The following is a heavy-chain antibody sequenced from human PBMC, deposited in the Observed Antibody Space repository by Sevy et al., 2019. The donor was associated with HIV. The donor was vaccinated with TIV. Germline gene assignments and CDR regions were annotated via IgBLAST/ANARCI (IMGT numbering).Heavy chain of an antibody. D-gene: IGHD4-17*01. CDR3: ARDSDYGGNGAYDI. V-gene: IGHV1-8*03. CDR2: MNPNSGNT. CDR1: GYTFTSRD. J-gene: IGHJ3*02. Sequence: ASVKVSCKASGYTFTSRDINWVRQATGQGLEWMGWMNPNSGNTGCAQKFQNRVTITRNTSIRTAYMELSSLRPEDTAVYYCARDSDYGGNGAYDIWGQGTMVTVSS.